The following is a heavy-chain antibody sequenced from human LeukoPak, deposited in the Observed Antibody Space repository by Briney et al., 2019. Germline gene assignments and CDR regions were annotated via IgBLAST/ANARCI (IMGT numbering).Heavy chain of an antibody. Sequence: SGGSLRLSCAASGFTFSNSAMHWVRQPPGKGLEWVTVISKDETNTYYADSVKGRFTISRDNSNNMLYLQMNSLRTEDTAVYYCAKVGSGNDYYWGQGTLVTVSS. CDR1: GFTFSNSA. V-gene: IGHV3-30*18. J-gene: IGHJ4*02. D-gene: IGHD5-12*01. CDR3: AKVGSGNDYY. CDR2: ISKDETNT.